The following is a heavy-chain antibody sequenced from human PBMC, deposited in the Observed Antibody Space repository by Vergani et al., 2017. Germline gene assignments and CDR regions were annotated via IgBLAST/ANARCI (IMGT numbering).Heavy chain of an antibody. Sequence: EVQLLESGGGLVQPGGSLRLSCAASGFTFSSYAMNWVRQAPGKGLEWVSGISGSGGSTDYADSVKGRFTISRDNSKNTLYLQMNSLRAEDTAAYYCAKDRDTVVRGVLDYWGQETLVTVSS. CDR2: ISGSGGST. CDR3: AKDRDTVVRGVLDY. D-gene: IGHD3-10*01. V-gene: IGHV3-23*01. J-gene: IGHJ4*02. CDR1: GFTFSSYA.